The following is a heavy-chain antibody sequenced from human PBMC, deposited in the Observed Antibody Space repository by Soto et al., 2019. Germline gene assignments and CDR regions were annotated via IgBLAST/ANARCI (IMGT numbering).Heavy chain of an antibody. CDR1: GFTFSDHY. V-gene: IGHV3-72*01. CDR3: ARSGSSTSCYDY. D-gene: IGHD2-2*01. J-gene: IGHJ4*02. Sequence: GGALRLSCVGSGFTFSDHYIDWVRQAPGKGLEWVGRIRKQANIYTAHYAASVKGRFTISRDDPKNSLYLQMNSLKTEDTAVYYCARSGSSTSCYDYWGQGTLVPVSS. CDR2: IRKQANIYTA.